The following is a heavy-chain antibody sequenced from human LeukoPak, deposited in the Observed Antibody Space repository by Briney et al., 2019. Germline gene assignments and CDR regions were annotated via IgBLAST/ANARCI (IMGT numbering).Heavy chain of an antibody. CDR2: IYSGGST. Sequence: GGSLRLSCAASGFTVSSNYMSWVRQAPGKGLEWVSVIYSGGSTYYADSVKGRFTISRDNSKNTLYLQMNSLRAVDTAVYYCARQYYDILTGHFGYWGQGTLVTVSS. CDR1: GFTVSSNY. J-gene: IGHJ4*02. CDR3: ARQYYDILTGHFGY. D-gene: IGHD3-9*01. V-gene: IGHV3-53*01.